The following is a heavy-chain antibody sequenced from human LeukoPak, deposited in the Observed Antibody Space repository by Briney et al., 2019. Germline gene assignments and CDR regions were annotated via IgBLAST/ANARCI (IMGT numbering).Heavy chain of an antibody. CDR2: ISCYNGDT. CDR1: GYIFNKYG. J-gene: IGHJ5*02. D-gene: IGHD3-10*01. V-gene: IGHV1-18*01. Sequence: ASVKVSCKASGYIFNKYGVSWVRQAPGQGLERLAWISCYNGDTNYAQKFQGRVTMTTDTSTSTAYMELRSLRSDDTAVYYCAADPWRGVYNWFDPWGQGALVTVSS. CDR3: AADPWRGVYNWFDP.